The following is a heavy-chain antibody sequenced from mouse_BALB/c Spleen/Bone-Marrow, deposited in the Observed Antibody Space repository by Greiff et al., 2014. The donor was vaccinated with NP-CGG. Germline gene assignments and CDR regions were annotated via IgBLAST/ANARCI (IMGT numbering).Heavy chain of an antibody. J-gene: IGHJ4*01. D-gene: IGHD2-10*02. V-gene: IGHV1S132*01. CDR2: IYPGTGTT. Sequence: VQVVESGAELVGPGASVKLSCTTSGYIFTSYWIHWVKQRSGQGLEWIARIYPGTGTTFYNEKFKGKATLTADQSSSTAYLQLSSLKSEDSAVYFCAREYGNYNYALDYWGQGTSVTVSS. CDR3: AREYGNYNYALDY. CDR1: GYIFTSYW.